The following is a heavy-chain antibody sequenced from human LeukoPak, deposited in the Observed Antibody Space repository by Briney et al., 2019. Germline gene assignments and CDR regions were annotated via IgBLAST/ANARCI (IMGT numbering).Heavy chain of an antibody. Sequence: SETLSLTCTVSGGAISSYYWSWIRQPPGKGLDWIGYIYYSGSTNYNPSLKSRVTISVDTSKNQFSLKLSSVTAADTAVYYCARDLGYCSSTSCPHYYYYGMDVWGQGTIVTVSS. CDR1: GGAISSYY. J-gene: IGHJ6*02. CDR2: IYYSGST. V-gene: IGHV4-59*01. D-gene: IGHD2-2*01. CDR3: ARDLGYCSSTSCPHYYYYGMDV.